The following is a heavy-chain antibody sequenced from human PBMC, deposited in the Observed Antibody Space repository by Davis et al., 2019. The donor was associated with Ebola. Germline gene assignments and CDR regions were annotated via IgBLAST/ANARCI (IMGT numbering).Heavy chain of an antibody. J-gene: IGHJ4*02. CDR2: ISSSSSYI. D-gene: IGHD1-14*01. CDR3: AKDRRTPEGRHYYFDY. Sequence: GESLKISCAASGFTFSSYSMNWVRQAPGKGLEWVSSISSSSSYIYYADSVKGRFTISRDNSKNTLYLQMNSLRAEDTAVYYCAKDRRTPEGRHYYFDYWGQGTLVTVSS. CDR1: GFTFSSYS. V-gene: IGHV3-21*04.